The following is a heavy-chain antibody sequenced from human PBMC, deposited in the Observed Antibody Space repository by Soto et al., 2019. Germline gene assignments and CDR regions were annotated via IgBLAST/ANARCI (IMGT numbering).Heavy chain of an antibody. CDR1: GYSFTRFG. CDR2: ISTYNGNT. V-gene: IGHV1-18*01. J-gene: IGHJ4*02. CDR3: ASDPQYSTSPQVCDY. Sequence: QVQLLQSGAEVKKPGASVRVSCKASGYSFTRFGISWVRQAPGQGLEWVGRISTYNGNTKYAQKLQGRVTVSTDTSTSTAYMELRSLRSDDTAVYYCASDPQYSTSPQVCDYWGQGTLLTVSS. D-gene: IGHD6-6*01.